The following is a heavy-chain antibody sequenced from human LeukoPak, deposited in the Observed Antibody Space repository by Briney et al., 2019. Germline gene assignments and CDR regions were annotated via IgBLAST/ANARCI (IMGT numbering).Heavy chain of an antibody. CDR1: GFTFSSYA. Sequence: PGGSLRLSCAASGFTFSSYAMSWVRQAPGKGLEWVSAISGSGGSTYYADSVKGRFTISRDNSKNTLYLQMNSLRAEDTAVYYCAKDVGYYGSGSPEFDYWGQGTLVTVSS. CDR2: ISGSGGST. J-gene: IGHJ4*02. D-gene: IGHD3-10*01. CDR3: AKDVGYYGSGSPEFDY. V-gene: IGHV3-23*01.